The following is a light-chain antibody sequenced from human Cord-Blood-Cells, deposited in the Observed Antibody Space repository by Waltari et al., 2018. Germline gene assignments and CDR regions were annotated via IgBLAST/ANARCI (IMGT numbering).Light chain of an antibody. J-gene: IGLJ3*02. CDR3: SSYTSSSTWV. CDR2: DVS. V-gene: IGLV2-14*03. CDR1: SGDAGGYNH. Sequence: QSPRTQPASVSGSPGQSIPISCTGTSGDAGGYNHVSWYQQPPAKAPKLMIYDVSHRHSEVSNRFPGSKSGNPASLTISGLQAEEEADYYCSSYTSSSTWVFGGGTKLPVL.